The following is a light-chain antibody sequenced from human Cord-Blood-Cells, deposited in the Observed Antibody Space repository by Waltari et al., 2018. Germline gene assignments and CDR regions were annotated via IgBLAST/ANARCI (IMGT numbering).Light chain of an antibody. CDR2: WAS. Sequence: DIVMTQSRDSLAVYLGERATINCKCSQSVLYSSNNKNYLAWYQQKPGQPPKLLIYWASTRESGVPDRFSGSGSGTDFTLTISSLQAEDVAVYYCQQYYSTPRTFGQGTKVEIK. V-gene: IGKV4-1*01. CDR3: QQYYSTPRT. J-gene: IGKJ1*01. CDR1: QSVLYSSNNKNY.